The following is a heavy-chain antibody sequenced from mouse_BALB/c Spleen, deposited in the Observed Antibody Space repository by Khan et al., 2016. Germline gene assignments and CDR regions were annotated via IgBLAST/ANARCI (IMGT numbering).Heavy chain of an antibody. CDR2: IYPGVGDT. V-gene: IGHV1-80*01. Sequence: QVQLQQSGAELVRPGSSVKISCKASGYAFSSYWMNWVKQRPGQGLECLGQIYPGVGDTNYNAMFQGKATLTADNSSTTAYMQLRSLTSEHSAVLLRGERRGTREGKDYRGEGSS. D-gene: IGHD3-3*01. CDR3: GERRGTREGKDY. CDR1: GYAFSSYW. J-gene: IGHJ4*01.